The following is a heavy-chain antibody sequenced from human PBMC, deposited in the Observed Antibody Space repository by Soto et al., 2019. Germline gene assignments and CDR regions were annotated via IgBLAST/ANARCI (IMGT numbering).Heavy chain of an antibody. CDR3: ARSSRYSYGSVYYFDY. V-gene: IGHV5-10-1*01. J-gene: IGHJ4*02. CDR1: GYSFTSYW. D-gene: IGHD5-18*01. CDR2: IDPSDSYT. Sequence: GESLKISCKGSGYSFTSYWISWVRQMPGKGLEWMGRIDPSDSYTNYSPSFQGHVTISADKSISTAYLQWSSLKASDTAMYYCARSSRYSYGSVYYFDYWRQRTLVTVSS.